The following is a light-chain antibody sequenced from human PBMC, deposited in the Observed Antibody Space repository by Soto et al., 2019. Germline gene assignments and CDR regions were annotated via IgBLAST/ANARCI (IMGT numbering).Light chain of an antibody. Sequence: EIVLTQSPATLSLSPGERATLSCRASQRVSSYLAWYQQKPGQAPRLLIYDTSKRATGLPARFSGSRSGTDLTLTISSIEPEDFAVYYCQQRTNWPRSSTLGPGTKVDIK. V-gene: IGKV3-11*01. J-gene: IGKJ3*01. CDR1: QRVSSY. CDR3: QQRTNWPRSST. CDR2: DTS.